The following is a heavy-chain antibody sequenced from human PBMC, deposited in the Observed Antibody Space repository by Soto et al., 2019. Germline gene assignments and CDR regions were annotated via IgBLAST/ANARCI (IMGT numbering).Heavy chain of an antibody. D-gene: IGHD3-10*01. CDR3: APIYGSGYRVLDY. Sequence: QVQLVQSGAEVKQPGSSGKVSCKASGETFNFYTINWVRQAPGLGLEWMGRFNPILSMSNSALSFQGRVTLTEDKSTSTGYMVLSSLLSDETAVYYCAPIYGSGYRVLDYCCPGVLVTVSP. V-gene: IGHV1-69*02. CDR2: FNPILSMS. J-gene: IGHJ4*02. CDR1: GETFNFYT.